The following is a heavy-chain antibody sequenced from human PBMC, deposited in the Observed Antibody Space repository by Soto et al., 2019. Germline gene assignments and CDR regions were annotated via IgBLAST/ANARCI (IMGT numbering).Heavy chain of an antibody. CDR3: AKVLSLRTSGKYNKPFFHGMDV. CDR2: INSGVDA. D-gene: IGHD1-20*01. J-gene: IGHJ6*02. V-gene: IGHV3-23*01. CDR1: GFSFNSHA. Sequence: DVQLSESGGGLVQPGGSLRLTCAASGFSFNSHAMTWVRQAPGRGLEWVAAINSGVDAFYADSVKGRFTISRDNSKDTLYLQMNSLGVEDTALYYCAKVLSLRTSGKYNKPFFHGMDVWGLGTTVTVSS.